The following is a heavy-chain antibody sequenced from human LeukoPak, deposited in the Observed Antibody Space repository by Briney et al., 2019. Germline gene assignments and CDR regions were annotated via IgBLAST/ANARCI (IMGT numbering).Heavy chain of an antibody. V-gene: IGHV4-39*01. CDR3: ARHDLHGGSWYYFAY. CDR1: GGSISSSSYY. CDR2: IYYSGST. Sequence: PSETLSLTCTVSGGSISSSSYYWGWIRQPPGKGLEWIGSIYYSGSTYYNPSLKSRVTISVDTSKNQLSLKLSSVTAADTALYYCARHDLHGGSWYYFAYWGQGTLVTVSS. J-gene: IGHJ4*02. D-gene: IGHD6-13*01.